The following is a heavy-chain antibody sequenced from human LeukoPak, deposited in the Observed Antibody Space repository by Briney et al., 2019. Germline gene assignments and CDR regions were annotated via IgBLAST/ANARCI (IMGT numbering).Heavy chain of an antibody. CDR1: GYTFTSYD. CDR3: ARGPDYYDSSGYNAFDI. J-gene: IGHJ3*02. D-gene: IGHD3-22*01. V-gene: IGHV1-8*01. Sequence: ASVKVSCKASGYTFTSYDINWVRQATGQGLEWMGWMNPNSGNTGYAQKFQGRVTITRNTSISTAYMELSSLRSEDTAVYYCARGPDYYDSSGYNAFDIWGQGTMVTVSS. CDR2: MNPNSGNT.